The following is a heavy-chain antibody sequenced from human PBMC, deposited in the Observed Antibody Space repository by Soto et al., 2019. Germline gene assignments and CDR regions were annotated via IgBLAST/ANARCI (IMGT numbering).Heavy chain of an antibody. V-gene: IGHV3-7*03. CDR2: LKPDGSEK. CDR3: TRGAALAGIDY. CDR1: GFTLSTYW. Sequence: EVQLVQSGGGLVQPGGSLRLSCAAAGFTLSTYWMSWVRQAPGKGLEWVANLKPDGSEKYYGDSVKGRFTISRDDAENSVYLQMNSLRVEDTAMYYCTRGAALAGIDYWGQGTLVTVSS. J-gene: IGHJ4*02. D-gene: IGHD6-19*01.